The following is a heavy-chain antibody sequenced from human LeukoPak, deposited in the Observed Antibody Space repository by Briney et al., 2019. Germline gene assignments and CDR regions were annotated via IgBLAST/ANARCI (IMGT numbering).Heavy chain of an antibody. CDR2: IKQDGSEK. CDR3: ARVSSLAVAGFFDY. CDR1: GFTFSSYW. J-gene: IGHJ4*02. Sequence: GGSLRLSCAASGFTFSSYWMNWVRQAPGKGLEWVANIKQDGSEKYYVDSVKGRFTISRDNAKNSLYLQTNSLRAEDTAVYYCARVSSLAVAGFFDYWGQGILVSVSS. V-gene: IGHV3-7*01. D-gene: IGHD6-19*01.